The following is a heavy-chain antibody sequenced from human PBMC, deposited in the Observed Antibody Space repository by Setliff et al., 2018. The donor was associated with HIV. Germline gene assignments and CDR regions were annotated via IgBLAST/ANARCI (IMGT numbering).Heavy chain of an antibody. CDR1: GYTFTSDY. CDR2: INPAGNPT. V-gene: IGHV1-46*01. Sequence: ASVKVSCKASGYTFTSDYIHWVRQAPGQGLEWMGIINPAGNPTSYAQKFQGRLTMTRDTSKNQFSLKLSSVTAADTAVYYCARDAPWDSYGLDYWGQGTLVTVSS. D-gene: IGHD5-18*01. CDR3: ARDAPWDSYGLDY. J-gene: IGHJ4*02.